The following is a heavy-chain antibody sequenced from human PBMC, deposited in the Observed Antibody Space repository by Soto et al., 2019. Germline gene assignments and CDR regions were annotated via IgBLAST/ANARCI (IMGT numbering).Heavy chain of an antibody. J-gene: IGHJ4*02. CDR3: TRDDLSGRNYTGSPF. V-gene: IGHV3-30*19. Sequence: QVQLVESGGGVVQPGTSLRLSCAASGFSFRDFGMQWVRQAPGKGLEWVAIIRFDGTNPYYADSVKGRFTVSRDNSKNTLFLQMNSLRVEDTALYYCTRDDLSGRNYTGSPFWGQGTLVFVSS. CDR2: IRFDGTNP. CDR1: GFSFRDFG. D-gene: IGHD3-3*01.